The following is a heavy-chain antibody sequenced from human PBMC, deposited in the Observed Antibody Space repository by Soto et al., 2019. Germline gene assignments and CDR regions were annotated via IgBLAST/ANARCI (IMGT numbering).Heavy chain of an antibody. D-gene: IGHD3-22*01. CDR1: GYSFTSYG. V-gene: IGHV1-18*01. J-gene: IGHJ5*02. Sequence: ASVKVSCKTAGYSFTSYGISWVRQAPGQGLEWKGWINCYNTNTKYEEKNKGRITMTTETSTSTDYMELGSLGFDDTAVYYCARVQGLLDDSTGYYFDHWG. CDR3: ARVQGLLDDSTGYYFDH. CDR2: INCYNTNT.